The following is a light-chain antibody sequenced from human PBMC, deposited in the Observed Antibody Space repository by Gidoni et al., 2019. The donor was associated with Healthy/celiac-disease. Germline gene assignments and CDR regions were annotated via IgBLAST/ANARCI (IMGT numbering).Light chain of an antibody. CDR1: QSVSSSY. V-gene: IGKV3-20*01. CDR2: GAS. CDR3: QQYGSSPGT. Sequence: EIVLTQSPGTLSLSPGERATLSCRASQSVSSSYLAWFQQKPGQAPRLLLYGASSRATGIPDRFSGSGSGTDFTLTSSRLEPEDFAVYYWQQYGSSPGTFGQGTKVEIK. J-gene: IGKJ1*01.